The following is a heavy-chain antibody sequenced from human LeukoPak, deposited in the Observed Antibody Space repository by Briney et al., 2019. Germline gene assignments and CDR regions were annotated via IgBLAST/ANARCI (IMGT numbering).Heavy chain of an antibody. Sequence: SGTLSLTCAVSGGSISSSNWWSWVRQPPGKGLEWIGEIYHSGSTNYNPSLKSRVTISVDKSKNQFSLKLSSVTAADTAVYYCASLSTYHGSGSYSWFDPWGQGTLVTVSS. D-gene: IGHD3-10*01. CDR2: IYHSGST. J-gene: IGHJ5*02. V-gene: IGHV4-4*02. CDR3: ASLSTYHGSGSYSWFDP. CDR1: GGSISSSNW.